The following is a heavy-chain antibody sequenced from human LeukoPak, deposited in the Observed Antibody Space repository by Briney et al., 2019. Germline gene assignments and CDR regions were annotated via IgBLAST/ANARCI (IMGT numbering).Heavy chain of an antibody. CDR3: AKDAQRGFDYSNSLDK. D-gene: IGHD4-11*01. Sequence: GRTLRLSCATSGVTFSHYGMHWVRQAPGKGLEWVAVIWSDGTNRYYGDPVKGRFTISRDNFQRTVYLQMDSLRAGDTAVYYCAKDAQRGFDYSNSLDKWGQGTLVTVSS. CDR2: IWSDGTNR. CDR1: GVTFSHYG. J-gene: IGHJ4*02. V-gene: IGHV3-33*06.